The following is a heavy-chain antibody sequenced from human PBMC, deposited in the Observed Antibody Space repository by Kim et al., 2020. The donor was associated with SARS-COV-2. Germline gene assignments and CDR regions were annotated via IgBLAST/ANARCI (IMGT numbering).Heavy chain of an antibody. CDR2: ISSSSSYI. CDR3: ARETGYCSSTSCYLGAFDI. J-gene: IGHJ3*02. Sequence: GGSLRLSCAASGFTFSSYSMNWVRQAPGKGLEWVSSISSSSSYIYYADSVKGRFTISRDNAKNSLYLQMNSLRAEDTAVYYCARETGYCSSTSCYLGAFDICGQGTMVTVSS. V-gene: IGHV3-21*01. CDR1: GFTFSSYS. D-gene: IGHD2-2*01.